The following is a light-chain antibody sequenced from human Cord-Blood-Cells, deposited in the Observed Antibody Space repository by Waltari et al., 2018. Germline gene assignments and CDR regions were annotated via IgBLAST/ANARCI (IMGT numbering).Light chain of an antibody. Sequence: QSALTQPPSVSGSPGQSLTISCTGTSRDVGRYNRVPCYPQPPRTAPQLMIYVVSNPPSGVPDRFSGSKSGNTASLTISGLQAEDEADYYCSSYTSSSTYVFGTGTKVTVL. V-gene: IGLV2-18*02. J-gene: IGLJ1*01. CDR1: SRDVGRYNR. CDR3: SSYTSSSTYV. CDR2: VVS.